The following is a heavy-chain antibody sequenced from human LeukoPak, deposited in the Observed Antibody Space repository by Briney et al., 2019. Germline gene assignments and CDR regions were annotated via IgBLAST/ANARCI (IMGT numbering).Heavy chain of an antibody. D-gene: IGHD3-22*01. Sequence: GGSLRLSCAASGFTFSSYSMNWVRQAPGKGLEWVSFISSSSSYIYYADSVKGRFTISRDNAKNSLYLQMNSLRAEDRAVYYCATYYYDSSGYLHFDYWGQGTLVTVSS. CDR3: ATYYYDSSGYLHFDY. CDR1: GFTFSSYS. V-gene: IGHV3-21*01. J-gene: IGHJ4*02. CDR2: ISSSSSYI.